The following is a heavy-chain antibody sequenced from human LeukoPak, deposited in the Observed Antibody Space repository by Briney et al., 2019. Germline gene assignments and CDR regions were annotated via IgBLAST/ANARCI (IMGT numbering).Heavy chain of an antibody. D-gene: IGHD3-22*01. CDR3: ARGSGYYYGSYYFDY. Sequence: ASVKVSCKASGGTFSSYAISWARQAPGQGLEWMGRIIPIFGTANYAQKFQGRVTITTDESTSTAYMELSSLRSEDTAVYYCARGSGYYYGSYYFDYWGQGTLVTVSS. V-gene: IGHV1-69*05. CDR1: GGTFSSYA. CDR2: IIPIFGTA. J-gene: IGHJ4*02.